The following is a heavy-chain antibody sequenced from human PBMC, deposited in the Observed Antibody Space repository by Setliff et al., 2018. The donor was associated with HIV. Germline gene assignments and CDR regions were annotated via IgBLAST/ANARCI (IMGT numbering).Heavy chain of an antibody. Sequence: SETLSLTCTVSGASITSHYWSWIRQSPGRELEWIGYIYSTGSTNYNPSLQSRVTISMVASRNQFSLKVTSVTAADAAVYYCAKGAGFYGDYTFDHWGQGRQVTVSS. D-gene: IGHD4-17*01. CDR1: GASITSHY. CDR2: IYSTGST. V-gene: IGHV4-59*11. CDR3: AKGAGFYGDYTFDH. J-gene: IGHJ4*02.